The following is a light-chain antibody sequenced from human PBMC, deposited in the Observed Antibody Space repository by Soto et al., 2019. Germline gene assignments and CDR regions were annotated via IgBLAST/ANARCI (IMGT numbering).Light chain of an antibody. Sequence: ETVLTQSPGTLSLSPGERATLSCRASQSVSSSYLAWYQQKPGQAPRLLIYGASNRATGIPDRFSGSGSGTDFTLTISRLEPEDCAVYYCQQYGSSSYTFAQGTKLEIK. J-gene: IGKJ2*01. CDR3: QQYGSSSYT. CDR2: GAS. V-gene: IGKV3-20*01. CDR1: QSVSSSY.